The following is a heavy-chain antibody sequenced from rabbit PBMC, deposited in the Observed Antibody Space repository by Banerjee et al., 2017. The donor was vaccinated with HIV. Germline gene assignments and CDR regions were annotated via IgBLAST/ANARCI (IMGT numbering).Heavy chain of an antibody. Sequence: QEQLEESGGGLVKPEGSLTLTCTASGFSFSSSYWICWVRQAPGKGLEWIACIYAGSSGRTYYASWAKGRFTISKTSSTTVTLQMTSLTAADTATYFCARDRDTSNGYVFNLWGPGTLVTVS. J-gene: IGHJ4*01. D-gene: IGHD6-1*01. CDR2: IYAGSSGRT. CDR1: GFSFSSSYW. CDR3: ARDRDTSNGYVFNL. V-gene: IGHV1S45*01.